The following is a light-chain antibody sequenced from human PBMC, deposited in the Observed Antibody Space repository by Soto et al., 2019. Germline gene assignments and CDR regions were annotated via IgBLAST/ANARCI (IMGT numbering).Light chain of an antibody. Sequence: QSVLTQPASVSGSPGQSITISCTGTSSDVGGYNYVSWYQQHPGKAPKLMIYDVSNRPSGVSNRFSGSKSGNTASLTISGLQAEDEADYYCSSYTSSSLHVLGTGTKVTVL. V-gene: IGLV2-14*03. CDR2: DVS. J-gene: IGLJ1*01. CDR1: SSDVGGYNY. CDR3: SSYTSSSLHV.